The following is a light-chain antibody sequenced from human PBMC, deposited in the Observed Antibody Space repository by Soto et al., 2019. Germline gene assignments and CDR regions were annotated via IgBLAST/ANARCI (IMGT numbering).Light chain of an antibody. CDR2: AAS. CDR3: QQSYSIPLT. J-gene: IGKJ4*01. V-gene: IGKV1-39*01. Sequence: DIQMTQSPSSLSASVGDRVIITCRASQSISIYLNWYQQKPGRAPILLISAASSLQSGVPSRFSGSGSGTYFTLTISSLQPEDFATYFCQQSYSIPLTFGGGTKVDIK. CDR1: QSISIY.